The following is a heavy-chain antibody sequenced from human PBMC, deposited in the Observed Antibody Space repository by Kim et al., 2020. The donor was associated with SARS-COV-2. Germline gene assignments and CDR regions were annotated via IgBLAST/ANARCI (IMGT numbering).Heavy chain of an antibody. CDR3: ARAVGNYDSSGYYRYFDL. V-gene: IGHV1-69*13. D-gene: IGHD3-22*01. J-gene: IGHJ2*01. Sequence: SVKVSCKASGGTFSSYAISWVRQAPGQGLEWMGGIIPIFGTANYAQKFQGRVTITADESTSTAYMELSSLRSEDTAVYYCARAVGNYDSSGYYRYFDLWGRGTLVTVSS. CDR1: GGTFSSYA. CDR2: IIPIFGTA.